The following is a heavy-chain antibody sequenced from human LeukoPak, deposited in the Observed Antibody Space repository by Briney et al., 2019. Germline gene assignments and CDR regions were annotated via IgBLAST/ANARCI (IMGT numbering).Heavy chain of an antibody. CDR2: VSYDGSNK. V-gene: IGHV3-30-3*01. CDR3: ARDVDY. CDR1: GFTFSSYA. J-gene: IGHJ4*02. Sequence: GGSLRLSCAASGFTFSSYAMHWVRQTPGKGLEWVAVVSYDGSNKYYADSVKGRFTISRDNSKNTLYLQMNSLRAEDTAVYYCARDVDYWGQGTLVTVSS.